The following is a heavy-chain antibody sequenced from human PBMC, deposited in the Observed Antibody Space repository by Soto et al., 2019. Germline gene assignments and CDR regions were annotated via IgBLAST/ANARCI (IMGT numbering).Heavy chain of an antibody. CDR1: GYTFTRSG. CDR3: AREGVAAYSYYGMDG. V-gene: IGHV1-18*01. CDR2: ISSYNGDT. Sequence: QVQLEQSGAEVKKPGASVKVSCKASGYTFTRSGISWVRQAPGQGPEWMGWISSYNGDTNYAQTFQGRVTMTTDTSTSTAYMELRSLRSDGTAVYYCAREGVAAYSYYGMDGWGQGTPVTVSS. D-gene: IGHD5-12*01. J-gene: IGHJ6*02.